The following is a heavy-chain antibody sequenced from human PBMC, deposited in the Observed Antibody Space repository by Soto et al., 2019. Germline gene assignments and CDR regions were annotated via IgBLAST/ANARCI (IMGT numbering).Heavy chain of an antibody. V-gene: IGHV3-30*03. CDR2: ISHDGNTH. D-gene: IGHD2-21*02. J-gene: IGHJ6*02. CDR3: ARGDFVTGTGGRYYYCGLNV. Sequence: VQMVESGGGVVQPGKSLRLSCETSGFTFKFYGMHWVRQAPGKGLECVAVISHDGNTHYYADSVKGRFTISRDNSKNSLYLQMNSLRVEDTAVYHCARGDFVTGTGGRYYYCGLNVWGRGTTVTVS. CDR1: GFTFKFYG.